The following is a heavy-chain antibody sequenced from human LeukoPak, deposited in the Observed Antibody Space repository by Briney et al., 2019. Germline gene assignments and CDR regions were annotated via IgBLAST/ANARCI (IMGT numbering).Heavy chain of an antibody. D-gene: IGHD5-18*01. CDR1: GFTFSSYA. CDR2: ISGSGGST. CDR3: AKVIGYSRGYDHFDN. J-gene: IGHJ4*02. Sequence: GGSLRLSCAASGFTFSSYAMSWVRQAPGKGLEWVSAISGSGGSTYYADFVKGRFTISRDNSKNTLYLQMNSLSAEDTAVYYCAKVIGYSRGYDHFDNWGQGTLVTVSS. V-gene: IGHV3-23*01.